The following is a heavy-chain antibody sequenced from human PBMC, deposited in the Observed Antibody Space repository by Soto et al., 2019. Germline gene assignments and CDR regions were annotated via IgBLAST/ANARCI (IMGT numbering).Heavy chain of an antibody. Sequence: PGESLKISCKGSGYSFTSYWIGWVRQMPGKGLEWMGIIYPGDSDTRYSPSFQGQVTISADKSISTAYLQWSSLKASDTAMYHCARVAAAGSTGYYYGMDVWGQGTTVTVSS. V-gene: IGHV5-51*01. D-gene: IGHD6-13*01. CDR1: GYSFTSYW. J-gene: IGHJ6*02. CDR2: IYPGDSDT. CDR3: ARVAAAGSTGYYYGMDV.